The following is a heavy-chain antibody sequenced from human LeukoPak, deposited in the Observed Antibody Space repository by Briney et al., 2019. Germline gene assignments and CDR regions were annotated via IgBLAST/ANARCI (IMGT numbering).Heavy chain of an antibody. D-gene: IGHD3-3*01. CDR1: GGSISSGGYY. V-gene: IGHV4-31*03. Sequence: PSQTLSLTCTVSGGSISSGGYYWSWIRQHPGKGLEWIGYIYYSGSTYYNPSLKSRVTISVDTSKNQFSLKLSSVTAADTAVYYCARDFWSGYNDYYMDVWGKGTTVTVSS. J-gene: IGHJ6*03. CDR3: ARDFWSGYNDYYMDV. CDR2: IYYSGST.